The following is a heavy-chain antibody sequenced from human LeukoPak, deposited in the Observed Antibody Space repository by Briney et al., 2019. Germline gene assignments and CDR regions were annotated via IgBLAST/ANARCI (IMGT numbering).Heavy chain of an antibody. V-gene: IGHV1-18*01. CDR3: ARDRSAATLDY. D-gene: IGHD2-15*01. J-gene: IGHJ4*02. Sequence: VASVKVSCKASGYTFTSYGISWVRQAPGQGLGWMGWISAYNGNTNYAQKLQGRVTMTTDTSTSTAYMELRSLRSDDTAVYYCARDRSAATLDYWGQGTLVTVSS. CDR2: ISAYNGNT. CDR1: GYTFTSYG.